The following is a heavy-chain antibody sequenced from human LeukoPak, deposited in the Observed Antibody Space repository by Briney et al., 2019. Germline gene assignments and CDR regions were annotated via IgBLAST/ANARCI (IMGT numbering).Heavy chain of an antibody. Sequence: SETLSLTCTVSGGSISSYYWSWIRQPAGKGLEWIGRIYTSGSTNYNPSLKSRVTMSVDTYKNQFSLNLSSVTAAHTDVYYCARVALAGAFDIWGQGTMVTVSS. CDR2: IYTSGST. J-gene: IGHJ3*02. CDR3: ARVALAGAFDI. V-gene: IGHV4-4*07. D-gene: IGHD6-19*01. CDR1: GGSISSYY.